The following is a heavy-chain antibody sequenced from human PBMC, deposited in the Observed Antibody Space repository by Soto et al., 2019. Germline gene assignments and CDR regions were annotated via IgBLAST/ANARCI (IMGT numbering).Heavy chain of an antibody. CDR3: ARGERGVMENWFDP. V-gene: IGHV5-51*03. CDR1: GYSVYSYW. CDR2: IYPGDSDT. J-gene: IGHJ5*02. D-gene: IGHD3-16*01. Sequence: PGESTKLSCKGSGYSVYSYWIGWVRQKPGKGLEWMGIIYPGDSDTRYSPSFQGQVTISADKSINTAYLQWSSLKASDTAMYYCARGERGVMENWFDPWGQGTLVTVSS.